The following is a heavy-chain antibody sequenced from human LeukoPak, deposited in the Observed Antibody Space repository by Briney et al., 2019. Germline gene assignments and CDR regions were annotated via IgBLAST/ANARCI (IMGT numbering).Heavy chain of an antibody. D-gene: IGHD4-23*01. Sequence: SQTLSLTCTVSGGSISSGNYYWSWIRQPAGKGLEWIGRVYTTVSTSYNPSLKSRVTISVETSKNQFSLKLSSVTAADTAVYSCARGRADYGGDWGQGTLVTVSS. J-gene: IGHJ4*02. CDR3: ARGRADYGGD. CDR2: VYTTVST. CDR1: GGSISSGNYY. V-gene: IGHV4-61*02.